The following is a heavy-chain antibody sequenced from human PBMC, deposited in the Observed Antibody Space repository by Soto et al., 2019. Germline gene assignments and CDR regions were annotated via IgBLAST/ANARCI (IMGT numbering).Heavy chain of an antibody. V-gene: IGHV4-31*03. CDR3: ARGSTLAPVHGWFDP. J-gene: IGHJ5*02. CDR1: VISITSGYYY. CDR2: IYYSRST. D-gene: IGHD3-10*01. Sequence: TVSLTCTVSVISITSGYYYCSWIRQHPWKGLEWIGYIYYSRSTYYNPSLKSRVSISKDTSKNQFSLKLSSVTVADTTVYYCARGSTLAPVHGWFDPWGQGTLVTVSS.